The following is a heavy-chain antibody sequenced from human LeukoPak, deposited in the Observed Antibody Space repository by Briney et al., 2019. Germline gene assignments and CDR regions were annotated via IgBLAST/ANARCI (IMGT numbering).Heavy chain of an antibody. CDR3: ACRIAAVGYRDY. Sequence: SETLSLTCAVYGGSFSGYYWSWIRQPPGKGLEWIGEINHSGSTNYNPSLKSRVTISVDTSKNQFSLKLSSVTAADTAVYYCACRIAAVGYRDYWGQGTLVTVSS. CDR2: INHSGST. D-gene: IGHD6-13*01. V-gene: IGHV4-34*01. CDR1: GGSFSGYY. J-gene: IGHJ4*02.